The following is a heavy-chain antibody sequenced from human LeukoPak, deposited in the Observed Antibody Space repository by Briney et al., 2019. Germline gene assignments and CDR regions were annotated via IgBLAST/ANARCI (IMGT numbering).Heavy chain of an antibody. V-gene: IGHV4-61*02. D-gene: IGHD1-20*01. CDR1: GGSISSGSYY. CDR3: ARELTGDDAFDI. Sequence: PSQTLSLTCTVSGGSISSGSYYWRWIRQPAGKGLEWIGRIYTSGTTNYNPSLKSRVTISVDTSKNQFSLKLSSVTAADTAVYYCARELTGDDAFDIWGQGKMVTVSS. CDR2: IYTSGTT. J-gene: IGHJ3*02.